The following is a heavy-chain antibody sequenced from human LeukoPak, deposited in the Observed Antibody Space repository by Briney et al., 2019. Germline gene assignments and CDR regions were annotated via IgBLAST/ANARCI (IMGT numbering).Heavy chain of an antibody. CDR1: GYTFSSYY. J-gene: IGHJ4*02. CDR3: AGSGKMATIRGFYYFDY. CDR2: IIPIFGTA. Sequence: GASVKVSCKASGYTFSSYYMHWVRQAPGQGLEWMGGIIPIFGTANYAQKFQGRVTITADESTSTAYMELSSLRSEDTAVYYCAGSGKMATIRGFYYFDYWGQGTLVTVSS. D-gene: IGHD5-24*01. V-gene: IGHV1-69*13.